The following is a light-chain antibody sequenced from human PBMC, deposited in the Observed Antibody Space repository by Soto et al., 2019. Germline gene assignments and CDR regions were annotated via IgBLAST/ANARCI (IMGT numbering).Light chain of an antibody. CDR1: NSDIGFYNY. J-gene: IGLJ1*01. V-gene: IGLV2-14*01. CDR3: SSYTSSSTLGV. Sequence: QSALTQPASVSGSPGQSITISCTGTNSDIGFYNYVSWYQQHPGKAPKLMIYEVSNRPSGVSNRFSGSKSGNTASLTISGLQAEDEADYYCSSYTSSSTLGVFGTGTKVTVL. CDR2: EVS.